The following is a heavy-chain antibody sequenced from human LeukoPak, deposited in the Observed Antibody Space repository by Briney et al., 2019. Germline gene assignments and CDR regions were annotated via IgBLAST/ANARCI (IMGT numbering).Heavy chain of an antibody. D-gene: IGHD6-19*01. CDR1: GGSISSGDYY. V-gene: IGHV4-61*03. Sequence: SQTLSLTCTVSGGSISSGDYYWSWIRQPPGKGLEWIGYIYGSGYTNYNPSLKSRVTMSIDTSKNHFSLKLTSVTAADTATYYCARETSLAGFASGLGFNYWGQGILVTVSS. CDR2: IYGSGYT. CDR3: ARETSLAGFASGLGFNY. J-gene: IGHJ4*02.